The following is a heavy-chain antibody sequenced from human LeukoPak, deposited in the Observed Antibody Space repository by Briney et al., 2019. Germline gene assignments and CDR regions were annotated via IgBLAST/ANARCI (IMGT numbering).Heavy chain of an antibody. Sequence: ASVKVSCKASVYTFTGYYMHWVRQAPGQGLEWMGWINPNIGGTNYAQKFQGRVTMSRDTSISTAYMELSRLRSDDTAVYYCARESTIYDGDGYYHDSWGQGTLITVSS. J-gene: IGHJ4*02. V-gene: IGHV1-2*02. D-gene: IGHD3-22*01. CDR3: ARESTIYDGDGYYHDS. CDR1: VYTFTGYY. CDR2: INPNIGGT.